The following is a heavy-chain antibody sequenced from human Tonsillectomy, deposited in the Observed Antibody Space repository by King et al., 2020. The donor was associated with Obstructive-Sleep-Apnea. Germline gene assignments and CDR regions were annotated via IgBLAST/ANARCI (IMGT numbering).Heavy chain of an antibody. V-gene: IGHV4-59*01. CDR1: GGSISSYY. D-gene: IGHD3-9*01. CDR2: IYYSGST. Sequence: VQLQESGPGLVKPSETLSLTCTVSGGSISSYYWSWIRQPPGKGLEWIGYIYYSGSTNYNPSLKSRVTISVDTSKNQFSLKLSSVTAADTALYYCAREGYYDILTGYYTAFDIWGQGTMVTVSS. CDR3: AREGYYDILTGYYTAFDI. J-gene: IGHJ3*02.